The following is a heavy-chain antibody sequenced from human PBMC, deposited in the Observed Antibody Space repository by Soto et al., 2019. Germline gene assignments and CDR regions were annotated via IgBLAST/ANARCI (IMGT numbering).Heavy chain of an antibody. D-gene: IGHD3-10*01. CDR3: AKGAVWFGRGNYYYYGMDV. J-gene: IGHJ6*02. CDR2: LSGSGGST. Sequence: GGSLRLSCAASGFTFSSYAMSWVRQAPGKGLEWVSALSGSGGSTYYADSVKGRFTISRDNSKNTLYLQMNSRRAEDTAVYYCAKGAVWFGRGNYYYYGMDVWGQGTTVTVSS. V-gene: IGHV3-23*01. CDR1: GFTFSSYA.